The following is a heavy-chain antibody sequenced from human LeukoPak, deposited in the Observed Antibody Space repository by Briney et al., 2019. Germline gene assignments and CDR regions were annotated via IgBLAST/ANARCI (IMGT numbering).Heavy chain of an antibody. CDR1: GGSISSGSCC. V-gene: IGHV4-61*02. Sequence: SETLSLTCTVSGGSISSGSCCWSWIRQAAGKGLEWIGRIDTSGGTNYNPSLKSRVTISIDTSKNKVSLKVSSVTAADTAVYYCARDKTRWYFDLWGRGTLVTVSS. J-gene: IGHJ2*01. CDR2: IDTSGGT. CDR3: ARDKTRWYFDL.